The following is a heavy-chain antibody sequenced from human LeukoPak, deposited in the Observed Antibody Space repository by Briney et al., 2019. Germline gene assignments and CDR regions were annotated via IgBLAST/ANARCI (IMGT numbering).Heavy chain of an antibody. Sequence: PGGSLRPSCAVSGFTFSNAWMSRVRQAPGKGLEWVGRIKSKTDGGTTDYAAPVKGRFTISRDDSKNTLYLQLNSLKTEDTALYYCITSWGRGAVDIWGQGTMVTVSS. J-gene: IGHJ3*02. CDR3: ITSWGRGAVDI. CDR2: IKSKTDGGTT. CDR1: GFTFSNAW. D-gene: IGHD3-16*01. V-gene: IGHV3-15*01.